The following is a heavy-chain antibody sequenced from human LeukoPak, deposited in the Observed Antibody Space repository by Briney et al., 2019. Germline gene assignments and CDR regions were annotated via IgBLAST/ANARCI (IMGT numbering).Heavy chain of an antibody. J-gene: IGHJ4*02. CDR1: GFTFSSYE. CDR2: ISSSGSTI. CDR3: ATGIAARPGGSFDY. D-gene: IGHD6-6*01. V-gene: IGHV3-48*03. Sequence: PGGSLRLSCAASGFTFSSYEMNWVRQAPGKGLEWVSYISSSGSTIYYADSVKGRFTISRDNAKNSLYLQMNSLRAEDTAVYDCATGIAARPGGSFDYWGQGTLVTVSS.